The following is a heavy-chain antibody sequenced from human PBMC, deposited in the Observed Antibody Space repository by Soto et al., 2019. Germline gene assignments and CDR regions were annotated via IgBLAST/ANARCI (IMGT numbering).Heavy chain of an antibody. CDR3: ARVERGTATTVVDAFDI. CDR1: GGFVSSGNYY. V-gene: IGHV4-61*01. Sequence: PSETLSLTCAVYGGFVSSGNYYWSWIRRPPGKGLEWIGEMSHSGGTHFNPSLKSRVTISVDTSKNQFSLKMSSVTAADTALYYCARVERGTATTVVDAFDIWGPGTMVTVSS. CDR2: MSHSGGT. J-gene: IGHJ3*02. D-gene: IGHD1-1*01.